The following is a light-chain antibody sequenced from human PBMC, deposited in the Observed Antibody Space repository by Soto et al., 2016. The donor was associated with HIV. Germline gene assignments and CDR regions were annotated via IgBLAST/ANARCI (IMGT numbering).Light chain of an antibody. Sequence: SYQLTQPPSVSVSPGQTASITCSGDKLGDKYASWYQQKPGQSPVLVIFQDTKRPSGIPDRFSGSNYGNTATLTISGTQAMDEADYYCQSWDTNTGVFGGGTRLTV. CDR2: QDT. J-gene: IGLJ2*01. CDR3: QSWDTNTGV. CDR1: KLGDKY. V-gene: IGLV3-1*01.